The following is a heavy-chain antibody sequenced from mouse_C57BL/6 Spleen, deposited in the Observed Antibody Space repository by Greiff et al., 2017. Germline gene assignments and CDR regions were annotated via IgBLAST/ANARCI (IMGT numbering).Heavy chain of an antibody. V-gene: IGHV1-80*01. J-gene: IGHJ2*01. CDR3: ARGQNGDDDT. CDR1: GYAFSSYW. Sequence: QVQLQQSGAELVKPGASVKISCKASGYAFSSYWMHWVKQRPGKGLEWIGQIYPGDGDTNYNGKFKGKATLTADKSSSTAYIQLSSLTSEDSAVDICARGQNGDDDTWGEGTTLTVSS. CDR2: IYPGDGDT. D-gene: IGHD2-2*01.